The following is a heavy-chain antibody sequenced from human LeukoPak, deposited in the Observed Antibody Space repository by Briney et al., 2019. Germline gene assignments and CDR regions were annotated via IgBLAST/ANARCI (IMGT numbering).Heavy chain of an antibody. D-gene: IGHD4-11*01. J-gene: IGHJ6*02. CDR3: ARAMTTPYYYYGMDV. V-gene: IGHV3-7*05. Sequence: GGSLRLSCAASGFTFSGYWMSWVRQAPGKGLEWVANIKQDGSDQYYVDSVKGRFTISRDNAKNSLFLQLNSLRAEDTAVYYCARAMTTPYYYYGMDVWGQGTTVTVSS. CDR1: GFTFSGYW. CDR2: IKQDGSDQ.